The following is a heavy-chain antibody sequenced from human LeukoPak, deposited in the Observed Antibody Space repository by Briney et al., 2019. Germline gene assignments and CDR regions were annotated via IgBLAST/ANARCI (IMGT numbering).Heavy chain of an antibody. CDR1: GYTFTSYY. Sequence: ASVKVSCKASGYTFTSYYMHWVRQAPGQGLEWMGITNPSGGSTSYAQKFQGRVTMTRDTSTSTVYMELSSLRSEDTAVYYCATRHPRSGSDYWGQGTLVTVSS. V-gene: IGHV1-46*01. CDR3: ATRHPRSGSDY. D-gene: IGHD3-22*01. CDR2: TNPSGGST. J-gene: IGHJ4*02.